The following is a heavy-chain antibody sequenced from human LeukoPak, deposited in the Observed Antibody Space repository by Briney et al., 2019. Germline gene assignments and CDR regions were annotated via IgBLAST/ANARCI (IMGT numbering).Heavy chain of an antibody. Sequence: ETLSLTCTPSGGSISSYYWSWIRPPAGKGLEWIGRIYTSGSTNYNPSLKSQVTISVDTSKNQFSLKLSSVTAADTAVYYCARHGTVKYCSGGSCYSDAGLADYWGQGTLVAVSS. CDR3: ARHGTVKYCSGGSCYSDAGLADY. V-gene: IGHV4-4*07. CDR1: GGSISSYY. CDR2: IYTSGST. D-gene: IGHD2-15*01. J-gene: IGHJ4*02.